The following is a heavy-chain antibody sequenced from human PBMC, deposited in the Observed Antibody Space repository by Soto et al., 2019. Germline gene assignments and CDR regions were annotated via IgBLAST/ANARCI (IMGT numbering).Heavy chain of an antibody. CDR3: ATPLRYSSGFNNWLDP. V-gene: IGHV4-39*01. D-gene: IGHD6-19*01. J-gene: IGHJ5*02. Sequence: PSETLSLTCTVSGGSISGSSYYWGWIRQPPGKGLEWIGNIYLSGSTSYNPSLKSRVTISMDTSKNQFSLNLISVTAADTAVYFCATPLRYSSGFNNWLDPWGQGTLVTVYS. CDR2: IYLSGST. CDR1: GGSISGSSYY.